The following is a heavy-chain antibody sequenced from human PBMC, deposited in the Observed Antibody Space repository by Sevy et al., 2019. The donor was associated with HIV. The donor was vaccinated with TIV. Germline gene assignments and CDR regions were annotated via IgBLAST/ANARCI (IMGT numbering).Heavy chain of an antibody. V-gene: IGHV1-18*01. Sequence: ASVKVSCKASGYTFTRYGISWVRQAPGQGLEWMGWISAYNGNTNYAQKLQGRVTMTTDTSTSTAYMELRSLRSDDTAVYYCARDRAVAGLNYYYYSMDVWGQGTTVTVSS. CDR1: GYTFTRYG. CDR3: ARDRAVAGLNYYYYSMDV. J-gene: IGHJ6*02. CDR2: ISAYNGNT. D-gene: IGHD6-19*01.